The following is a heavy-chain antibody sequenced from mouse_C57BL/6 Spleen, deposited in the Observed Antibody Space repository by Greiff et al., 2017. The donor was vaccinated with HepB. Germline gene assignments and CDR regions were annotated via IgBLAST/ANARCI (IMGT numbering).Heavy chain of an antibody. Sequence: EVMLVESGPELVKPGASVKIPCKASGYTFTDYNMDWVKQSHGKSLEWIGDINPNNGGTIYNQKFKGKATLTVDKSSSTAYMELRSLTSEDTAVYYCAGRTMITTGFDYWGQGTTLTVSS. D-gene: IGHD2-4*01. CDR3: AGRTMITTGFDY. J-gene: IGHJ2*01. V-gene: IGHV1-18*01. CDR1: GYTFTDYN. CDR2: INPNNGGT.